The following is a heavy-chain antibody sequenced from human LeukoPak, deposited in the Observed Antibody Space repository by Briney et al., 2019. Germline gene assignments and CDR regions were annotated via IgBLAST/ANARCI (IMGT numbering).Heavy chain of an antibody. J-gene: IGHJ4*02. V-gene: IGHV5-51*01. D-gene: IGHD6-19*01. CDR2: IYPGDSDT. CDR1: GYSFTSYW. CDR3: ARRGGQWPLADYYFDY. Sequence: GESLKISCKGSGYSFTSYWIGWVRQMPGKGLEWMGIIYPGDSDTRYSPSFQGQVTISADKSISTAYLQWSSLKASDTAMYYCARRGGQWPLADYYFDYWCQGTLVTVSS.